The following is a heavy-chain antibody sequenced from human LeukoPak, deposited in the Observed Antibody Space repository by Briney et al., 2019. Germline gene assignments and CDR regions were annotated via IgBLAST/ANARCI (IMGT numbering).Heavy chain of an antibody. V-gene: IGHV4-31*03. J-gene: IGHJ4*02. CDR2: LYYSGST. Sequence: SVPLSLTCTTSGGSVSSCGYYWSWIRQHPGKGLEWMGYLYYSGSTYYTPSPKSRVTISVDTSKNQFSLKLSSVTAADTAVYYCARGASSSWNLDCWGQGTLVTVSS. CDR3: ARGASSSWNLDC. CDR1: GGSVSSCGYY. D-gene: IGHD6-13*01.